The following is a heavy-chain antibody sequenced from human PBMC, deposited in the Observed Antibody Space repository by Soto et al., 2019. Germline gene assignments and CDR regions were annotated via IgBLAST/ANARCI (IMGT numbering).Heavy chain of an antibody. CDR1: GVSISNYY. V-gene: IGHV4-59*01. Sequence: SEPLSLTCPVSGVSISNYYWSWIRHAPGKGLEWIGYIYSSGSTNYNPSLKSRVTISVDTSKNQVSLKVNSVTAADTAVYYCAIEGKTSSTDAFDVWGQGTLCTVS. CDR3: AIEGKTSSTDAFDV. J-gene: IGHJ3*01. CDR2: IYSSGST. D-gene: IGHD6-13*01.